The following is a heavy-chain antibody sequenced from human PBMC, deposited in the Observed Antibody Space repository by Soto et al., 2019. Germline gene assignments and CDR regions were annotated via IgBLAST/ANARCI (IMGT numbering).Heavy chain of an antibody. Sequence: PGGSLRLSCAASGFTFSDSAMHWVRQTPGKGLEWVALISADGSDKYHADSVKGRFTVSRDNSKNTLFLQMNSLSAEDTAVYYCARDRSPYSGYAKSFDYWGQGTLVTV. CDR2: ISADGSDK. V-gene: IGHV3-30-3*01. D-gene: IGHD5-12*01. J-gene: IGHJ4*02. CDR3: ARDRSPYSGYAKSFDY. CDR1: GFTFSDSA.